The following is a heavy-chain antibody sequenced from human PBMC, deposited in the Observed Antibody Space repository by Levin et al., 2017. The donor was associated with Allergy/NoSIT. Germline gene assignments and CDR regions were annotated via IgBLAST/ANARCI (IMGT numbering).Heavy chain of an antibody. V-gene: IGHV3-23*01. J-gene: IGHJ4*02. CDR1: GFTFSSYA. CDR3: AKGSRFKDSGSYYDY. D-gene: IGHD1-26*01. CDR2: ISGSGGST. Sequence: GESLKISCAASGFTFSSYAMTWVRQAPGKGLEWVSAISGSGGSTYYADSVKGRFTISRDNSKKTLYLQMNSLRAEDTAVYYCAKGSRFKDSGSYYDYWGQGTLVSVSS.